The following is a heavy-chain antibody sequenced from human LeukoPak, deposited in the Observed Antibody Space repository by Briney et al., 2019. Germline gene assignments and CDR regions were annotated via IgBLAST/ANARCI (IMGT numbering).Heavy chain of an antibody. J-gene: IGHJ5*02. CDR2: ISDSSTYT. V-gene: IGHV3-11*03. CDR3: AKSYSSSPVHKNWFDP. D-gene: IGHD6-13*01. CDR1: GFTFSDYY. Sequence: PGGSLRLSCAVSGFTFSDYYMSWIRQAPGKGLEWVSYISDSSTYTNYADSVRGRFTISRDNAKNSLSLQMNNLRAEDTAIYYCAKSYSSSPVHKNWFDPWGQGTRVTVSS.